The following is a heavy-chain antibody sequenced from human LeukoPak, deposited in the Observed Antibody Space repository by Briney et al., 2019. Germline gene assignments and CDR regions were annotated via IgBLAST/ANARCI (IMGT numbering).Heavy chain of an antibody. V-gene: IGHV4-59*01. CDR1: GDSISTYH. CDR2: VYYSGST. D-gene: IGHD1-26*01. J-gene: IGHJ4*02. Sequence: ASETLSLTCTVSGDSISTYHWNWIRQPPGKGLEWIGYVYYSGSTNYNPSLKSRVTISVDTSKNQFSLKLSSVTAADTAVYYCARNTMGAFSAFDYWGQGTLISVSS. CDR3: ARNTMGAFSAFDY.